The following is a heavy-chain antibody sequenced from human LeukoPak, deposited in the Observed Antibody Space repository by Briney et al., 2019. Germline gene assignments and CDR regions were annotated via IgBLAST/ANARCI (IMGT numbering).Heavy chain of an antibody. V-gene: IGHV1-8*01. D-gene: IGHD4-23*01. CDR1: GYTFTSYD. Sequence: GASVKVSCKASGYTFTSYDINWVRQATGQGLEWMGWMNPNSGNTGYAQNFQGRVTMTRDTSASTAYMELSSLRSEDTAVYYCASLSSGGAVGYWGQGTLVTVSS. CDR2: MNPNSGNT. J-gene: IGHJ4*02. CDR3: ASLSSGGAVGY.